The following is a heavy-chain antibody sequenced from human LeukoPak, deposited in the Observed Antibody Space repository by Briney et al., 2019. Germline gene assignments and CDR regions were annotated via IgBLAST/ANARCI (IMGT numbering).Heavy chain of an antibody. V-gene: IGHV4-59*01. CDR2: IYHSGST. J-gene: IGHJ4*02. CDR1: GASIRSYY. CDR3: ARDTRVYDSSGYHYFDY. Sequence: SETLSLTCTVSGASIRSYYWSWIRQPPGKGLEWIGYIYHSGSTNYNPSLKTRVTISVDMSKIQFSLKLTSVTAADTAVYFCARDTRVYDSSGYHYFDYWGQGSLVAVSS. D-gene: IGHD3-22*01.